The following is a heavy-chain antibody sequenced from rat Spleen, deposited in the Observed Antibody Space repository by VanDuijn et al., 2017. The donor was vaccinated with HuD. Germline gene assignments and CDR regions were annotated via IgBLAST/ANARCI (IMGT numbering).Heavy chain of an antibody. Sequence: EVQLVESGGGLVQPGRSLKLSCEGSGFTFNNYWMTWIRQAPGKGLEWVASFNPDGSRSYYPDTVKGRFTISRDNARNTLYLQMDSLRSADTATYYCARWGTARLPIINYYFDYWGQGVMVTVSS. J-gene: IGHJ2*01. CDR2: FNPDGSRS. CDR3: ARWGTARLPIINYYFDY. V-gene: IGHV5-31*01. CDR1: GFTFNNYW. D-gene: IGHD1-6*01.